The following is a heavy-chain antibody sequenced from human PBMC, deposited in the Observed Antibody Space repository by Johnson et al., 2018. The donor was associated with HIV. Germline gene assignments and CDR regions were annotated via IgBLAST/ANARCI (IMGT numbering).Heavy chain of an antibody. CDR3: ANGGYSYGYDAFDI. CDR1: GFTVSNNY. J-gene: IGHJ3*02. D-gene: IGHD5-18*01. Sequence: VQLVESGGGLVQPGGSLRLSCGASGFTVSNNYMNWVRQAPGKGLEWVSVMYTGGTTYYADSVKGRFTISRDNSKNTLYLQMNSLRAEDTAVYYCANGGYSYGYDAFDIWGQGTMVTVSS. V-gene: IGHV3-66*01. CDR2: MYTGGTT.